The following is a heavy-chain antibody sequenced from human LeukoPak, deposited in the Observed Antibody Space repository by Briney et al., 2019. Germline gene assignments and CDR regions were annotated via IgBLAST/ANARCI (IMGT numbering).Heavy chain of an antibody. D-gene: IGHD2-8*01. CDR2: ISGSGGST. CDR3: AKSLVFRTGADY. CDR1: GFTFSSYA. V-gene: IGHV3-23*01. Sequence: GGSLRLSCAASGFTFSSYAMSWVRQAPGKGLEWVSAISGSGGSTYYADSVKGRFTISRDNSTNTLYLQMNSLRAEDTAVYYCAKSLVFRTGADYWGQGTLVTVSS. J-gene: IGHJ4*02.